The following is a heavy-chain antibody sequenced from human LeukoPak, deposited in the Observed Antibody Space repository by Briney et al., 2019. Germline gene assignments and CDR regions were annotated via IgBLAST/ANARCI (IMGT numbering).Heavy chain of an antibody. V-gene: IGHV3-23*01. CDR2: ITGGGSGI. J-gene: IGHJ5*02. D-gene: IGHD3-3*01. CDR3: AKDPGVVRGSPIPIWFDP. CDR1: GFTFSNYA. Sequence: GGSLRLSCAASGFTFSNYAMSWVRQAPGKGLEWVSAITGGGSGIYYADSMKSRFTISRDNSKNTLYLQINSLRVEDTAVYYCAKDPGVVRGSPIPIWFDPWGQGTLVTVSS.